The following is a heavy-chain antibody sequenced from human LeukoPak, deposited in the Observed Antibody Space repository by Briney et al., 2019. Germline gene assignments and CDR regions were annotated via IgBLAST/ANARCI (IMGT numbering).Heavy chain of an antibody. Sequence: KPSETLSLTCTVSGGSISSYYWSWIRQPPGKGLEWIGYIYYSGSTNYNPSLKSRVTISVDTSKNQFSLKLSSVTAADTAVYYCAREEHWGATRWFDPWGQGTLVTVSS. J-gene: IGHJ5*02. D-gene: IGHD1-26*01. CDR3: AREEHWGATRWFDP. CDR2: IYYSGST. V-gene: IGHV4-59*01. CDR1: GGSISSYY.